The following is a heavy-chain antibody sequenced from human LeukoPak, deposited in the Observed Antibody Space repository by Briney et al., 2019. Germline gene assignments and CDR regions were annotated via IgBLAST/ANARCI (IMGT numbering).Heavy chain of an antibody. Sequence: SETLSLTCAVYGGSFSGYYWSWIRHPPRKGLEWIGEIKHSGSTNYNPSLKSRVTISVDTSKNQFSLKLSAVAAADTAGYYCARDYSFIRAAGRPFDFWGQGTVVTVSS. CDR2: IKHSGST. J-gene: IGHJ4*02. D-gene: IGHD6-13*01. CDR1: GGSFSGYY. CDR3: ARDYSFIRAAGRPFDF. V-gene: IGHV4-34*01.